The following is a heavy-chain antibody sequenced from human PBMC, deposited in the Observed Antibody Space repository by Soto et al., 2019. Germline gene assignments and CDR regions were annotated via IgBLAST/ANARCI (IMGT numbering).Heavy chain of an antibody. J-gene: IGHJ4*02. V-gene: IGHV3-30*03. D-gene: IGHD3-16*01. CDR3: ASDLIYDYVWGSSDY. CDR1: GFTFSSYG. CDR2: ISYDGSNK. Sequence: QVQLVESGGGVVQPGRSLRLSCAASGFTFSSYGMHWVRQAPGKGLEWVAVISYDGSNKYYADSVKGRFTISRDNSKNTLYLQVNSVRAEDTAVYYCASDLIYDYVWGSSDYWGQGTLVTVPS.